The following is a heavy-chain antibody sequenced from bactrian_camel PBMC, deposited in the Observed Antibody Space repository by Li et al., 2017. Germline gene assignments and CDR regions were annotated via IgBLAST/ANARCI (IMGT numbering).Heavy chain of an antibody. D-gene: IGHD4*01. CDR1: GYVYKDKC. V-gene: IGHV3S54*01. CDR2: IYTVDGST. Sequence: VQLVESGGGSVQAGGSLRLSCVVSGYVYKDKCMAWFRQAPGKEREAVASIYTVDGSTYYADSVKGRFSISQDNAKNTWYLQMNSLKPEDSAMYYCASDELVTRLKGLQTCDPNHYDYPDWGQGTQVTVS. CDR3: ASDELVTRLKGLQTCDPNHYDYPD. J-gene: IGHJ4*01.